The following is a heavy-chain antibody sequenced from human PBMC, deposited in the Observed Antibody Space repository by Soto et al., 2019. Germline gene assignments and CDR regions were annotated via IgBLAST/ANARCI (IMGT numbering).Heavy chain of an antibody. D-gene: IGHD6-19*01. Sequence: SETLSPTCTVSGGSISSYYWSWIRQPPGKGLEWIGYIYYSGSTNYNPSLKSRVTISVDTSKNQFSLKLSSVTAADTAVYYCARDRIAVAGDYYYGMDVWGQGTTVTVSS. V-gene: IGHV4-59*01. CDR2: IYYSGST. CDR3: ARDRIAVAGDYYYGMDV. CDR1: GGSISSYY. J-gene: IGHJ6*02.